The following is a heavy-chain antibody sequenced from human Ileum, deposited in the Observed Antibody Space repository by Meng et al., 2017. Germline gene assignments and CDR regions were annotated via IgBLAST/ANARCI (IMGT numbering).Heavy chain of an antibody. CDR2: INHSGST. J-gene: IGHJ5*02. Sequence: HVRLQRWCSGLFKTSRTLSLTLASYGGSFSGYYWSWIRQPPGKGLEWIGEINHSGSTNYNPSLKSRVTISVDTSKNQFSLKLTSVTAADTAVYYCARGDVAARLQSWGQGTLVTVSS. V-gene: IGHV4-34*01. CDR3: ARGDVAARLQS. CDR1: GGSFSGYY. D-gene: IGHD6-6*01.